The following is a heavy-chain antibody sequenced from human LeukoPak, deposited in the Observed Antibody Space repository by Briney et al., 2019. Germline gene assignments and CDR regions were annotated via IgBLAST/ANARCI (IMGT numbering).Heavy chain of an antibody. D-gene: IGHD5-24*01. Sequence: PGGSLRLSCAASGFTFSSYAMTWVRQAPGKGLEWVSSLSTSSTTIYYVDSVKGRFTISRDNAKNSLYLQMNSLRAEDTAVYYCARVRDGYTTDAFDIWGQGTMVTVSS. J-gene: IGHJ3*02. CDR3: ARVRDGYTTDAFDI. CDR1: GFTFSSYA. CDR2: LSTSSTTI. V-gene: IGHV3-48*04.